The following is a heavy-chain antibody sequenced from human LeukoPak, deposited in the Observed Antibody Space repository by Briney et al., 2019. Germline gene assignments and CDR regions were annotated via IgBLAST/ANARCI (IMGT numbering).Heavy chain of an antibody. CDR1: GFTFSSYA. Sequence: GGSLRLSCAASGFTFSSYAMSWVRQAPGKGLEWVSAISGNGGSTYYADSVKGRFTISRDNSKNTLSLQMNSLRAEDTAVYYCAKEEAEGHYSTFDYWGQGTLVTVSS. V-gene: IGHV3-23*01. CDR3: AKEEAEGHYSTFDY. D-gene: IGHD3-10*01. CDR2: ISGNGGST. J-gene: IGHJ4*02.